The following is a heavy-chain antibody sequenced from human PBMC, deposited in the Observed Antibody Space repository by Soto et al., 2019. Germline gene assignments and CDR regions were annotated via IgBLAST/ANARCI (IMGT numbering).Heavy chain of an antibody. V-gene: IGHV4-59*01. D-gene: IGHD4-4*01. CDR2: IYYSGST. CDR3: ARARLRQFIGYFDY. CDR1: GGSISSYY. Sequence: SETLSLTCTVSGGSISSYYWSWIRQPPGKGLEWIGYIYYSGSTNYNPSLKSRVTISVDTSKNQFSLKLSSVTAADTAVYYCARARLRQFIGYFDYWGQGTLVTVSS. J-gene: IGHJ4*02.